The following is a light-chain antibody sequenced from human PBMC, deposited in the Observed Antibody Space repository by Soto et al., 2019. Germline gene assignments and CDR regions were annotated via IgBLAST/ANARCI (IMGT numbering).Light chain of an antibody. CDR2: GVS. CDR1: SSDVGGYHY. V-gene: IGLV2-14*01. J-gene: IGLJ1*01. CDR3: SSYTSSSTYV. Sequence: QSVLTQPASVSGSPGQSITISCTGTSSDVGGYHYVSWYQQHPDKAPQLMIYGVSNRPSGVSDRFAGSKSGNTASLSISGLQAEDEAEYYCSSYTSSSTYVFGTGTKVTVL.